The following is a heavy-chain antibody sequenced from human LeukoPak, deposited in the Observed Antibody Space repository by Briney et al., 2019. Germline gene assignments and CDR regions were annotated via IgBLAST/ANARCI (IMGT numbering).Heavy chain of an antibody. D-gene: IGHD4-23*01. Sequence: PGGSLRLPCAASGFTFSSYSMNWVRQAPGKGLVWVSRINSDGSSTSCADSVKGRFTISRDNAKNTLYLQMNGLRAEDTAVYYCARDPLTTWYGGFDYWGQGTLVSVSS. CDR2: INSDGSST. CDR1: GFTFSSYS. CDR3: ARDPLTTWYGGFDY. J-gene: IGHJ4*02. V-gene: IGHV3-74*01.